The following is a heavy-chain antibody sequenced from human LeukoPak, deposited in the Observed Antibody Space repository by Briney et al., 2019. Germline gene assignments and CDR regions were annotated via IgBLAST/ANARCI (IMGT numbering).Heavy chain of an antibody. D-gene: IGHD6-19*01. CDR2: IYYTGAT. J-gene: IGHJ4*02. CDR3: AKYGNSGWVIDN. V-gene: IGHV4-59*08. Sequence: SETLSLTCTVSGGSIGSNYWTWIRQPPGKGLEYIGYIYYTGATSYNPSLKSRVTISVDTSKNQFSLKMTSVTAADTAVYFCAKYGNSGWVIDNWGQGTLVTASS. CDR1: GGSIGSNY.